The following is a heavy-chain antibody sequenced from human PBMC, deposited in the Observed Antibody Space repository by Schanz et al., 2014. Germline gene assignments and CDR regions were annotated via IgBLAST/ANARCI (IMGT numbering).Heavy chain of an antibody. J-gene: IGHJ4*01. CDR2: ISASGGTT. V-gene: IGHV3-23*04. Sequence: EVQLAESGGGLVQPGGSLRLSCAASGFTFSAYAMTWVRQIPGKGLEWVSAISASGGTTYYADSVKGRFTISRDNSKNTLYLQMNSLRAEDTAGYFCVSQTGSPNYWGQGTLVTVSS. D-gene: IGHD6-13*01. CDR3: VSQTGSPNY. CDR1: GFTFSAYA.